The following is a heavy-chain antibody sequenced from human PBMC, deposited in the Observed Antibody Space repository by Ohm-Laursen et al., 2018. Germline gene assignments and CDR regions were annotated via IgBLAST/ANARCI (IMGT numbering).Heavy chain of an antibody. J-gene: IGHJ4*02. CDR1: GFTFSSNA. Sequence: SLRLSCAASGFTFSSNAMNWVRQAPGKGLEWVGRIKSKTDGGTTDYAAPVKGRFTISRDDSKNTLYLQMNSLKTEDTAVYYCTTDFDSSGWRNYWGQGTLVTVSS. CDR3: TTDFDSSGWRNY. V-gene: IGHV3-15*01. CDR2: IKSKTDGGTT. D-gene: IGHD6-19*01.